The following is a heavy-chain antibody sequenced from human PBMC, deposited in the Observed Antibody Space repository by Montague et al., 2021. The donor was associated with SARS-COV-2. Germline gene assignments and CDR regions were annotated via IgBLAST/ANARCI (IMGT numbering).Heavy chain of an antibody. Sequence: SETLSLTCTVSGGSISSSSYYWGWIRQPPGKGLEWIGSIYYSGSTCYNPSLKSRVTISVDTSKNQFSLKQSSVTAADTAVYYCARVGRQQLVRLSGMDVWGQGTTVTVSS. D-gene: IGHD6-13*01. CDR3: ARVGRQQLVRLSGMDV. V-gene: IGHV4-39*07. CDR2: IYYSGST. J-gene: IGHJ6*02. CDR1: GGSISSSSYY.